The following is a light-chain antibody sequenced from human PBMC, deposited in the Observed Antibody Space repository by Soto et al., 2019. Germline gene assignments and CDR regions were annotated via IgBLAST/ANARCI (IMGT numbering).Light chain of an antibody. Sequence: EIVLTQSPGTLSLSPGERATLSCRASQSVRDRYLAWYQQKPGQAPSLLIYDTSTRATGVPDRFSGSGSGTDFALTSSRVEPEDFAIYFCQQYGSSPGTFVQGTQVDI. CDR2: DTS. CDR1: QSVRDRY. J-gene: IGKJ1*01. V-gene: IGKV3-20*01. CDR3: QQYGSSPGT.